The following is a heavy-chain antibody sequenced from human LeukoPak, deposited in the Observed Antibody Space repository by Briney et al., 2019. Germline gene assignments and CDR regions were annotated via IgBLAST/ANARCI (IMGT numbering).Heavy chain of an antibody. CDR2: FSTSSSHI. CDR3: ARDSRYGYSNDY. Sequence: GGSLRLSCAASGVTFSGSMMNWGRPAPREGREWVSYFSTSSSHIYYADSVKGRFTISRDNAKNSLYLQMNSLRAEDTAVYYCARDSRYGYSNDYWGQGTLVTVSS. J-gene: IGHJ4*02. V-gene: IGHV3-21*01. D-gene: IGHD5-18*01. CDR1: GVTFSGSM.